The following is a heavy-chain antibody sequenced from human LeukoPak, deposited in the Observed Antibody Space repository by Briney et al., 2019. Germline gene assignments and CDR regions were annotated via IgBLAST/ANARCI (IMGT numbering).Heavy chain of an antibody. CDR3: ARGVAVAGYNWFDP. V-gene: IGHV7-4-1*02. CDR1: GYTFTSYA. D-gene: IGHD6-19*01. CDR2: INTNTGNP. Sequence: ASVTVSCTASGYTFTSYAMNWVRQAPGQGLEWMGWINTNTGNPTYAQGFTGRFVFSLDTSVSTAYQQISSLKAEDTAVYYCARGVAVAGYNWFDPWGQGTLVTVSS. J-gene: IGHJ5*02.